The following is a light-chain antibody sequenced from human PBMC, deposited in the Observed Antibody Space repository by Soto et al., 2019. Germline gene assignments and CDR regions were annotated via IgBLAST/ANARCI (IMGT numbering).Light chain of an antibody. CDR2: HTS. CDR1: QTVNSR. CDR3: HQRQSWPRT. J-gene: IGKJ1*01. V-gene: IGKV3-11*01. Sequence: EIVCTPSPDTLSSSPCQGATLFLSSSQTVNSRLAWYQHKPGQAPRLLIYHTSNRATGIPARFSGSGSGTDFTLTISSLEPEDFAVYYCHQRQSWPRTFGQGTKVDIK.